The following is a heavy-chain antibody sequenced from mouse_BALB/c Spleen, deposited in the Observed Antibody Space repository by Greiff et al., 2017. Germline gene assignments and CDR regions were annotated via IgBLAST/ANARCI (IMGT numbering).Heavy chain of an antibody. CDR2: ISTYYGDA. CDR3: ARTARATGGAMDY. V-gene: IGHV1S137*01. J-gene: IGHJ4*01. D-gene: IGHD3-2*01. CDR1: GYTFTDYA. Sequence: QVQLQQSGAELVRPGVSVKISCKGSGYTFTDYAMHWVKQSHAKSLEWIGVISTYYGDASYNQKFKGKATMTVDKSSSTAYMELARLTSEDSAIYYFARTARATGGAMDYWGQGTSVTVSS.